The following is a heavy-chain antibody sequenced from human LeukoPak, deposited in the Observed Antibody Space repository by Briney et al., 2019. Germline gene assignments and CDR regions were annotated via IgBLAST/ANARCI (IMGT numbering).Heavy chain of an antibody. CDR3: AREGVQVDTAMLELCFDY. D-gene: IGHD5-18*01. J-gene: IGHJ4*02. V-gene: IGHV1-69*13. CDR2: IIPIFGTA. Sequence: ASVKVSCKASGGTFSSYAISWVRQAPGQGLEWMGGIIPIFGTANYAQKFQGRVTITADESTSTAYMELSSLRSEDTAVYYCAREGVQVDTAMLELCFDYWGQGTLVTVSS. CDR1: GGTFSSYA.